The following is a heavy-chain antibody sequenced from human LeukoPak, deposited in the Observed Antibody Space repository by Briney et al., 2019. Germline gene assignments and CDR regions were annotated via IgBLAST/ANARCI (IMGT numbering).Heavy chain of an antibody. D-gene: IGHD3-16*01. J-gene: IGHJ4*02. V-gene: IGHV4-39*07. CDR2: IYYSGST. Sequence: PSETLSLTCTVSGGSISSSSYYWGWIRQPPGKGLEWIGSIYYSGSTYYNPSLKSRVTISVDTSKNQFSLKLSSVTAADTAVYYCARDYEMTVDYWGQGTLVTVSS. CDR3: ARDYEMTVDY. CDR1: GGSISSSSYY.